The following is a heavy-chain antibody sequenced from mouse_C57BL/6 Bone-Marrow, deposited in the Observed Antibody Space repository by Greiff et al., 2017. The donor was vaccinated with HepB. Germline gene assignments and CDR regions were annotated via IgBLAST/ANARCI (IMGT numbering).Heavy chain of an antibody. CDR2: IYPRDGST. CDR3: ASVAPLPWFAY. V-gene: IGHV1-85*01. Sequence: VQLQQSGPELVKPGASVKLSCKASGYTFTSYDINWVKQRPGQGLEWIGWIYPRDGSTKYNEKFKGKATLTVDTSSSTAYMELHSLTSEDSAVYFCASVAPLPWFAYWGQGTLVTVSA. D-gene: IGHD2-1*01. J-gene: IGHJ3*01. CDR1: GYTFTSYD.